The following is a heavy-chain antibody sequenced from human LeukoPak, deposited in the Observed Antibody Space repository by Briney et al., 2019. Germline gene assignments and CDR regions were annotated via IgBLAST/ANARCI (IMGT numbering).Heavy chain of an antibody. D-gene: IGHD1-20*01. J-gene: IGHJ3*02. CDR3: ARDRRYNWNDNAFDI. Sequence: ASVKVSCKASGGTFSSYAISWVRQAPGQGLEWMGGIIPLFGTADYAQKFQGRVTITADESTSTAYMELSSLRSEDTAVYYCARDRRYNWNDNAFDIWGQGTMVTVSS. CDR1: GGTFSSYA. CDR2: IIPLFGTA. V-gene: IGHV1-69*01.